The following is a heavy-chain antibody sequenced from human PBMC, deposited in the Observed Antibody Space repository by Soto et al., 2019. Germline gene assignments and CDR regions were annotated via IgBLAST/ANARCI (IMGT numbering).Heavy chain of an antibody. J-gene: IGHJ3*02. CDR2: VKPDGSGE. V-gene: IGHV3-7*01. D-gene: IGHD6-25*01. Sequence: VHLVESGGGLVQPGGSLRLSCAASGFTFSRHWMSWVRQAPGKGLEWVAHVKPDGSGEAYVDSVRGRFIISRDNAKNSLYLQVNFLRAEDTAVYHCARPFSGGAFDIWGQGTVVTVSS. CDR3: ARPFSGGAFDI. CDR1: GFTFSRHW.